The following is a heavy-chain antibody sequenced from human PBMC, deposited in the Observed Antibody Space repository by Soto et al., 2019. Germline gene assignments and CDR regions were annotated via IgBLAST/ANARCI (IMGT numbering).Heavy chain of an antibody. V-gene: IGHV4-31*03. CDR1: GDPINSGGYF. CDR3: ARDRYFDL. CDR2: IFYNGST. Sequence: QVQLQESGPGLVKPSQTLSLTCSVSGDPINSGGYFWSWIRQLPGKGLEWIGNIFYNGSTYYNPSLNSRVTISLDTSKSQFSLNLSSVTAADTAVYFCARDRYFDLWGRGPLVTVSS. J-gene: IGHJ2*01.